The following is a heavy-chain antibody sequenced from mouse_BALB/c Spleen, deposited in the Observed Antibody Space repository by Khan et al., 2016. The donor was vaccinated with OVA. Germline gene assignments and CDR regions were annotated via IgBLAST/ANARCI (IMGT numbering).Heavy chain of an antibody. Sequence: EVELVESGGGLVQPGGSRKLSCAASGFTFNSYGMHWVRQAPEKGLEWVAYISGDSNTIYYADTVKGRSTISRDNPKNTPFLQMTSLMSEDTAMDYCATSYFYGYYFDYWGPGTTLTVS. V-gene: IGHV5-17*02. CDR2: ISGDSNTI. D-gene: IGHD1-1*01. CDR3: ATSYFYGYYFDY. CDR1: GFTFNSYG. J-gene: IGHJ2*01.